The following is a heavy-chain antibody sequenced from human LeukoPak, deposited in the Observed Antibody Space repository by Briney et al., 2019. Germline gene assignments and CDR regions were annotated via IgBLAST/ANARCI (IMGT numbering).Heavy chain of an antibody. CDR3: ARVRSPPITIFDY. CDR1: GFTFSTYA. D-gene: IGHD3-3*01. V-gene: IGHV3-23*01. Sequence: PGGSLRLSCAASGFTFSTYAMSWVRQAPGKGLEWVSTITTSDGNTYYADSVKGRFTISRDNSKNTLYLQMNSLRAEDTAVYYCARVRSPPITIFDYWGQGTLVTVSS. CDR2: ITTSDGNT. J-gene: IGHJ4*02.